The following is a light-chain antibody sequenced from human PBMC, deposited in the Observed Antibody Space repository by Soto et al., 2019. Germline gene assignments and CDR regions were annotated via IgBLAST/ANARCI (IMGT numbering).Light chain of an antibody. V-gene: IGKV3-20*01. J-gene: IGKJ2*01. Sequence: ETVLTQSPGTLSLSPGERATLSCRASQRVSSSYLAWYQQKPGQAPRLLIYGASIRATGIPDRFSGSGSGTDFTLSIGRLEPEDFAVYYCQQYGSLLYTFGQGTKLEIK. CDR3: QQYGSLLYT. CDR2: GAS. CDR1: QRVSSSY.